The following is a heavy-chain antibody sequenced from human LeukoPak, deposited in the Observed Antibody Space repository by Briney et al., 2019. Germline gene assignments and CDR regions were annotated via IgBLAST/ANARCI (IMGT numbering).Heavy chain of an antibody. CDR3: ARDSISDIVVVPAALPDAFDI. V-gene: IGHV1-18*01. CDR1: GYTFTSYG. CDR2: ISAYSGNT. D-gene: IGHD2-2*01. J-gene: IGHJ3*02. Sequence: GASVKVSCKASGYTFTSYGISWVRQAPGQGLEWMGWISAYSGNTNYAQKLQGRVTMTTDTSTSTAYMELRSLRSDGTAVYYCARDSISDIVVVPAALPDAFDIWGQGTMVTVSS.